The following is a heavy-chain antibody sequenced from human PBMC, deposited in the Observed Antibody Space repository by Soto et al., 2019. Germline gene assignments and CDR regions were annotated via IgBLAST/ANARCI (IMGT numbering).Heavy chain of an antibody. D-gene: IGHD3-22*01. J-gene: IGHJ4*02. V-gene: IGHV1-46*01. Sequence: ASVKVSCTASGYTFTSYYMHWLRQAPGQGLEWMGIINPSGGSTSYAQKFQGRVTMTRDTSTSTVYMELSSLRSEDTAVYYCASSWRSGYYQFDYWGQGTLVTSPQ. CDR3: ASSWRSGYYQFDY. CDR2: INPSGGST. CDR1: GYTFTSYY.